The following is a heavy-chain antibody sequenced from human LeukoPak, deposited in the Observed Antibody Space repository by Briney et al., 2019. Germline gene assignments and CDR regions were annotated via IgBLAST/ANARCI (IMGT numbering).Heavy chain of an antibody. CDR3: ARGGYSYEARYYFDY. D-gene: IGHD5-18*01. J-gene: IGHJ4*02. V-gene: IGHV4-59*01. Sequence: KPSETLSLTCTVSGGSISNYYWSWVRQPPGKGMEWVGYIYYSASTNYNPSLKSRVTISVDTSKNQFSLKLSSVTAADTAVYYCARGGYSYEARYYFDYWGQGTLVTVSS. CDR1: GGSISNYY. CDR2: IYYSAST.